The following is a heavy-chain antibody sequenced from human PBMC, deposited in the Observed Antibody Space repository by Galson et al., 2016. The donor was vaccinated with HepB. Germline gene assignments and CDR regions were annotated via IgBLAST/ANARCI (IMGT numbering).Heavy chain of an antibody. Sequence: SLRLSCAASGFTFSRYWMSWVRQAPGKGLEWVANIKPDGSKEFYVDSVKGRFTIYRDNANNSLYMQMNSLRADDTAVYYCARDRGGDIVRGYDYGGQGTLAIVSS. V-gene: IGHV3-7*01. J-gene: IGHJ4*02. CDR2: IKPDGSKE. CDR3: ARDRGGDIVRGYDY. D-gene: IGHD3-10*01. CDR1: GFTFSRYW.